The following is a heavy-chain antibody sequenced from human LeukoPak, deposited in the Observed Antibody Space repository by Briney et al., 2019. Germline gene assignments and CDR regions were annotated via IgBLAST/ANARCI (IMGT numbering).Heavy chain of an antibody. CDR3: ARYKHHNYFDY. J-gene: IGHJ4*02. CDR2: ISVYDGNT. D-gene: IGHD1-1*01. CDR1: GYIFTTYH. Sequence: ASVKVSCKISGYIFTTYHITWVRQAPGQGLEWMGWISVYDGNTISAPSLQARVIMTADTSTRTAYMELRSLRADDTAVYYCARYKHHNYFDYWGQGPHVTVSS. V-gene: IGHV1-18*01.